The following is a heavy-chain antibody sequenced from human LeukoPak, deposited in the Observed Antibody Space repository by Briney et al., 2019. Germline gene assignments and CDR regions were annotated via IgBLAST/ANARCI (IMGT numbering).Heavy chain of an antibody. Sequence: SETLSLTCTVSGGSISSYYWSWVRQPPGKGLEWIGYIYYSGSTNYNPSLKSRVTISVDTSKNQFSLKLSSVTAADTAVYYCARLKYYFDYWGQGTLVTVSS. D-gene: IGHD3-16*01. CDR2: IYYSGST. CDR3: ARLKYYFDY. CDR1: GGSISSYY. J-gene: IGHJ4*02. V-gene: IGHV4-59*08.